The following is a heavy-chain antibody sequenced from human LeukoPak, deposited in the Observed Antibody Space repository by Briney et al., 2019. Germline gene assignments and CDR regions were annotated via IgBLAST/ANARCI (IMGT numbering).Heavy chain of an antibody. D-gene: IGHD2-2*01. CDR2: IYNSGNT. Sequence: SETLSLTCAVSGYSISSGYYWGWIRQPPGKGLEWIGSIYNSGNTYYNPSLKSRVTISVDTSKNQFSLNLSSVTAADTAVYYCARLARYCSSITCYHFDYWGQGTLVTVSS. CDR1: GYSISSGYY. J-gene: IGHJ4*02. CDR3: ARLARYCSSITCYHFDY. V-gene: IGHV4-38-2*01.